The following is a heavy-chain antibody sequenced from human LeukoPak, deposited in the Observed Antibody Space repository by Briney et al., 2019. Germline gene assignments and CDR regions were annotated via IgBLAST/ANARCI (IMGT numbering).Heavy chain of an antibody. CDR2: IYHSGST. CDR1: GGSISSSNW. V-gene: IGHV4-4*02. D-gene: IGHD6-19*01. CDR3: ARARSPGYRSLDY. Sequence: SGTLSLTCAVPGGSISSSNWWSWVRQPPGKGLEWIGEIYHSGSTNYNPSLKSRVTISVDKSKNQFSLKLSSVTAADTAVYYCARARSPGYRSLDYWGQGTLVTVSS. J-gene: IGHJ4*02.